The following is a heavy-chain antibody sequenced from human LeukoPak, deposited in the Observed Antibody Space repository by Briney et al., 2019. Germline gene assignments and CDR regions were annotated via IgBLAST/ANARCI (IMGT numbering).Heavy chain of an antibody. CDR1: GYTFTSYG. CDR2: ISAYNSNT. Sequence: GASVKVSCKASGYTFTSYGISWVRQAPGQGLEWMGWISAYNSNTNYAQKLQGRVTMTTDTSTSTAYMELRSLRSDDTAVYYCARFYDSSGYYYFYYWGQGTLVTVSS. CDR3: ARFYDSSGYYYFYY. V-gene: IGHV1-18*01. J-gene: IGHJ4*02. D-gene: IGHD3-22*01.